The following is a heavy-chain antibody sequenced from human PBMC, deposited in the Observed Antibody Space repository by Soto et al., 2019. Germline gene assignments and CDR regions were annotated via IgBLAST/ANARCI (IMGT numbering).Heavy chain of an antibody. CDR3: ARVVLEIGDYGADAFDI. D-gene: IGHD4-17*01. V-gene: IGHV4-59*01. Sequence: SKTLSLTCTVSGGSISSYYWSWIRQPPGKGLEWIGYNYYSGSTNYNPSLKSRVTITVDTSKNQFSLKLSSVTAADTAVYYCARVVLEIGDYGADAFDIWGQGTMVTVSS. CDR2: NYYSGST. J-gene: IGHJ3*02. CDR1: GGSISSYY.